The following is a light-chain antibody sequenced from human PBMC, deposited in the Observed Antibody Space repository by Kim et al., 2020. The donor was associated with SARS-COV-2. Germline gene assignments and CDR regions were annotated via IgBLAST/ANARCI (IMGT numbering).Light chain of an antibody. Sequence: PCQSVTHSYPGSSSKSGNNYLYWYQQPPGTAPNLVIDRNNQRLAGFPALLAGSKSGTSTTLAISGLRSEYESDYYCAAWADNLISVFGGGTQLTVL. V-gene: IGLV1-47*01. CDR3: AAWADNLISV. J-gene: IGLJ2*01. CDR2: RNN. CDR1: SSKSGNNY.